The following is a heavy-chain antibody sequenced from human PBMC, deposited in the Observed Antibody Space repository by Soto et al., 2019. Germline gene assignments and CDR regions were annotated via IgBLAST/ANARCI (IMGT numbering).Heavy chain of an antibody. Sequence: QVQLQESGPGLVKPSGTLSLTCVVSGGSISGINWWYWVRQPPGKGLEWIGELYHSGSTHYNPSLKSRVTISVDKSENQFSLKLSSVTAADTAVYYCARFGGGMDVWGQGTTVTVSS. CDR3: ARFGGGMDV. J-gene: IGHJ6*02. V-gene: IGHV4-4*02. CDR2: LYHSGST. CDR1: GGSISGINW. D-gene: IGHD3-10*01.